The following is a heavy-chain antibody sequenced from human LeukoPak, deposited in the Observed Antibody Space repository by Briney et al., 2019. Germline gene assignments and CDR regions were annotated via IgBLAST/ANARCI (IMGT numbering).Heavy chain of an antibody. CDR1: GGSISSGSYY. CDR2: IYTSGST. CDR3: ARDLLWFGELENYYYGMDV. J-gene: IGHJ6*02. V-gene: IGHV4-61*02. Sequence: SETLSLTCTVSGGSISSGSYYWSWIRQPAGKGLEWIGRIYTSGSTNYNPSLKSRVTISVDTSKNQFSLKLRSVTAADTAVYYCARDLLWFGELENYYYGMDVWGQGTTVTVSS. D-gene: IGHD3-10*01.